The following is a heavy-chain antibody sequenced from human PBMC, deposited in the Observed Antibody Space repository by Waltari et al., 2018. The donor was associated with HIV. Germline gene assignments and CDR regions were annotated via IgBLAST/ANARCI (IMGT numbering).Heavy chain of an antibody. CDR3: ARDERRCNSGDCYPSDY. D-gene: IGHD2-21*02. CDR1: GFTFSGYA. CDR2: ISRTSSYI. J-gene: IGHJ4*02. V-gene: IGHV3-21*01. Sequence: EVHLVESGGGLVKPGESLRLSCAASGFTFSGYAMTWVRQAPGKGLEWVSAISRTSSYIYYADSVKGRFTISRDNAKNSVYLQMNSLRVEDTAVYYCARDERRCNSGDCYPSDYWGQGTLVTVSS.